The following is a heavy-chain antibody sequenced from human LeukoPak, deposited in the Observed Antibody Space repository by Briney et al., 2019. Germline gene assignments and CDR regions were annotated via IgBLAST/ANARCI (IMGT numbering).Heavy chain of an antibody. V-gene: IGHV3-7*01. CDR2: IKRDGSDK. CDR1: GFTVSSYW. Sequence: GGSLRLSCAASGFTVSSYWMSWVRQVPGKGLEWVANIKRDGSDKYYVDSVKGRFTISRDNAKNSLYLQMNSLRAEDTAVYYCARMTVYSSSWLAYYMDVWGKGTTVTVSS. J-gene: IGHJ6*03. CDR3: ARMTVYSSSWLAYYMDV. D-gene: IGHD6-13*01.